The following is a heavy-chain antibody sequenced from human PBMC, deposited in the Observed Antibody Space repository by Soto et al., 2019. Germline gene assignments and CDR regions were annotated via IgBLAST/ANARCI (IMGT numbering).Heavy chain of an antibody. J-gene: IGHJ6*02. CDR1: GFTFDDYG. D-gene: IGHD3-10*01. CDR2: INWNGGST. Sequence: GGSLRLSCAASGFTFDDYGMSWVRQAPGKGLQWVSGINWNGGSTGYADSVKGRFTISRDNAKNSLYLQMNSLRAEDTALYYCARDQDRWFGEFSGGMDVWGQGTTVTVSS. CDR3: ARDQDRWFGEFSGGMDV. V-gene: IGHV3-20*04.